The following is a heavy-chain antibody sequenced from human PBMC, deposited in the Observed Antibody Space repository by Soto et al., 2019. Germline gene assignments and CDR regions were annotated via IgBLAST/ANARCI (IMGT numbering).Heavy chain of an antibody. V-gene: IGHV3-15*01. J-gene: IGHJ6*02. D-gene: IGHD2-2*01. Sequence: EVQLVESGGGLVKPGGSLRLSCAASGFTFSNAWMSWVRQAPGKGLGWGGRIKSKTDGGTTDYAAPVKGRFTISRDDSKHTLYLQMNSLKTEDTAVYYCTTDLGYCSSTSCSAYGMDVWGQGTTVTVSS. CDR2: IKSKTDGGTT. CDR3: TTDLGYCSSTSCSAYGMDV. CDR1: GFTFSNAW.